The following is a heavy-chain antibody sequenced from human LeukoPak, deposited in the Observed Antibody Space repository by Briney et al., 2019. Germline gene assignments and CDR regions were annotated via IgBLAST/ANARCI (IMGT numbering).Heavy chain of an antibody. Sequence: KFQGRVTITRDTSASTAYMELSSLRSEDTAVYYCARGYLTIFGVVIAYFDSWGQGTLVTVSS. D-gene: IGHD3-3*01. V-gene: IGHV1-3*01. CDR3: ARGYLTIFGVVIAYFDS. J-gene: IGHJ4*02.